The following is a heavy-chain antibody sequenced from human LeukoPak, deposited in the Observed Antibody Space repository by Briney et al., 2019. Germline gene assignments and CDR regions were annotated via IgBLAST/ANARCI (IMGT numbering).Heavy chain of an antibody. J-gene: IGHJ4*02. Sequence: PGGSLRLSCVASGFTFSNHGMHWVRQAPAKGLEWVAYIRYDETKKYYADPVKGRFTISRDKSKNTLYLQMISLKVEDTAVYYCAKDYSGSYYDYWGQGTLVAVPS. CDR1: GFTFSNHG. D-gene: IGHD1-26*01. V-gene: IGHV3-30*02. CDR2: IRYDETKK. CDR3: AKDYSGSYYDY.